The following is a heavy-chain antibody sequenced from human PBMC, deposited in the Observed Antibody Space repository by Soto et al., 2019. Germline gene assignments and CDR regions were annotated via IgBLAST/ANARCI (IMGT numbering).Heavy chain of an antibody. CDR2: IISIYGRA. D-gene: IGHD1-26*01. CDR3: ARGPYIGSYAHLDL. V-gene: IGHV1-69*01. Sequence: QVQLVQSGAEVKRPGSSVRVSCKASRGTFSSDAISWVRQAPGQGLEWMGGIISIYGRADPADNFQGRLTMTADESTSTAYMVLSSLRSEDTAVYYCARGPYIGSYAHLDLWGQGTLVTVSS. J-gene: IGHJ5*02. CDR1: RGTFSSDA.